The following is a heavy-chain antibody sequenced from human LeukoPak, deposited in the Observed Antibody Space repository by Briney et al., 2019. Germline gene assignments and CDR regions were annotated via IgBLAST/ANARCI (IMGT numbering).Heavy chain of an antibody. Sequence: ASVKVSCKASGYTFTGYYMHWVRPAPGQGLERMGWINPNSGGTNYAQKFQGRVTMTRDTSISTAYMELSRLRSDDTAVYYCARDSRYCSSTSCFSDNWFDPWGQGTLVTVSS. CDR2: INPNSGGT. J-gene: IGHJ5*02. CDR1: GYTFTGYY. D-gene: IGHD2-2*01. V-gene: IGHV1-2*02. CDR3: ARDSRYCSSTSCFSDNWFDP.